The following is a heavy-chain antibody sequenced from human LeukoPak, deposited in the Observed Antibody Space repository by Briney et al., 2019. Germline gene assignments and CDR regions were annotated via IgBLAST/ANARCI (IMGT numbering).Heavy chain of an antibody. Sequence: GGSLRLSCAASGFTVSSNYMSWVRQAPGKGLEWVSVIYSGGSTYYADSVKGRFTISRDNSKNTLYLQMNSLRAEDTAVYYCAANIVLMVYAPDHWGQGTLVTVSS. CDR3: AANIVLMVYAPDH. J-gene: IGHJ4*02. D-gene: IGHD2-8*01. CDR2: IYSGGST. V-gene: IGHV3-53*01. CDR1: GFTVSSNY.